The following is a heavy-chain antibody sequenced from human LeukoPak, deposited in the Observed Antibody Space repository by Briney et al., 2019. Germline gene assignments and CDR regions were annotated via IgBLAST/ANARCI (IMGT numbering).Heavy chain of an antibody. CDR3: ARVDYGGNSPSPY. V-gene: IGHV5-51*01. D-gene: IGHD4-23*01. CDR2: IYPDDSDI. Sequence: GESLKISCKGSGYSFTTYWIAWVRQMPGKGLEWMGIIYPDDSDIRYSPSFQGQVTISADKSISTAYLQWSSLKASDTAMYYCARVDYGGNSPSPYWGQGTLVTVSS. CDR1: GYSFTTYW. J-gene: IGHJ4*02.